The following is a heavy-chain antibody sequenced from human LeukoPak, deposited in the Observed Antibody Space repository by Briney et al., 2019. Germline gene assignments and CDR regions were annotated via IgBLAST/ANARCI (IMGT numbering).Heavy chain of an antibody. Sequence: SETLSLTCTVSGDSISSGDYYWSWIRQPAGKGLEWIGRISSSGSTNYNPSLRSRVTISVDTSKNQFSLKVHSVTAADTAVYYCARVETEGSSWYGVHYFDYWGQGTQVTVSS. D-gene: IGHD6-13*01. CDR2: ISSSGST. CDR1: GDSISSGDYY. V-gene: IGHV4-61*02. J-gene: IGHJ4*02. CDR3: ARVETEGSSWYGVHYFDY.